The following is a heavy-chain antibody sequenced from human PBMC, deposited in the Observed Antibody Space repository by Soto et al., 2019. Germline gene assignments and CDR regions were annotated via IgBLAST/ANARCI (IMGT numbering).Heavy chain of an antibody. J-gene: IGHJ6*02. CDR1: GFTFSSYG. CDR2: IWYDGSNK. V-gene: IGHV3-33*01. Sequence: QVQLVESGGGVVQPGRSLRLSCAASGFTFSSYGMHWVRQAPGKGLEWVAVIWYDGSNKYYADSVKGRFTISRDNSKNTLYLQMNSLRAEDTAVYYCARDLRCMDVWGQGTTVTVSS. CDR3: ARDLRCMDV.